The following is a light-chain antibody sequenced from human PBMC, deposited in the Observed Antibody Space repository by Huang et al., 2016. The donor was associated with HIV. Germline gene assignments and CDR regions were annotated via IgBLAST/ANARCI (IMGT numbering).Light chain of an antibody. CDR1: QNITKS. V-gene: IGKV1-39*01. CDR3: QQSFSVPRT. J-gene: IGKJ1*01. Sequence: DIQMTQSPPSLSASVGDRVTFTCRADQNITKSLNWYQQKPEKAPKLLIYTVSTLESGGPSRFSGSGSGLRFTLKIGNLQPEDFATYYCQQSFSVPRTFG. CDR2: TVS.